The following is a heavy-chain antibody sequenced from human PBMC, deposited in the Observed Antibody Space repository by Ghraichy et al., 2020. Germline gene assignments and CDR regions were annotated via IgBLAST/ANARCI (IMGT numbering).Heavy chain of an antibody. J-gene: IGHJ4*02. CDR3: ARGHGWSGYSFEIDY. Sequence: SETLSLTCTVSGGSISSGGYYWSWIRQHPGKGLEWIGYIYYSGSTYYNPSLKSRVTISVDTSKNQFSLKLSSVTAADTAVYYCARGHGWSGYSFEIDYWGQGTLVTVSS. D-gene: IGHD3-3*01. CDR1: GGSISSGGYY. CDR2: IYYSGST. V-gene: IGHV4-31*03.